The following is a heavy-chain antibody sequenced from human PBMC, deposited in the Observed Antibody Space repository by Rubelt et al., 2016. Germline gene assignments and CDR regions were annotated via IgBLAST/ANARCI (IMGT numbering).Heavy chain of an antibody. J-gene: IGHJ5*01. Sequence: QVQLQQWGAGLLKPSETLSLTCAVYGGSFSGYYWSWIRQPPGKGLEWIGEINHSGSTNYNPSLKSRVTISVDTSKNQFSLRLTSVPAADTALYYCARHVYGDYARFVSWGQGTLVTVSS. CDR2: INHSGST. CDR3: ARHVYGDYARFVS. CDR1: GGSFSGYY. D-gene: IGHD4-17*01. V-gene: IGHV4-34*01.